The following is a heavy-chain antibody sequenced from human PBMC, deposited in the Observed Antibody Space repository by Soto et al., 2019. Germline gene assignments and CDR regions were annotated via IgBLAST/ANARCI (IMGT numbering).Heavy chain of an antibody. J-gene: IGHJ4*02. CDR2: ISGSGGST. D-gene: IGHD6-13*01. CDR1: GFTFSSYA. V-gene: IGHV3-23*01. Sequence: GGSLRLSCAASGFTFSSYAMSWVRQAPGKGLEWVSAISGSGGSTYYADSVKGRFTISRDNSKNTLYLQMNSLRAEDTAVYYCAKDPASAGNEGYFDYWGPGTLVTVPS. CDR3: AKDPASAGNEGYFDY.